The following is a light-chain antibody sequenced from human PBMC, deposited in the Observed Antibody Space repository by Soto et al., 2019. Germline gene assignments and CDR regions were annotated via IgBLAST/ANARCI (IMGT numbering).Light chain of an antibody. CDR3: QHRVRWPFT. CDR1: QSVLSQ. Sequence: EIVLTQSPATLSVSPGEGAALSCRASQSVLSQLAWYQQRPGQAPRLLIFDVYNRAAGVPDRFSGGGFGTDFTLSISSLEPEDFVVYYCQHRVRWPFTFGPGTKV. J-gene: IGKJ3*01. V-gene: IGKV3-11*01. CDR2: DVY.